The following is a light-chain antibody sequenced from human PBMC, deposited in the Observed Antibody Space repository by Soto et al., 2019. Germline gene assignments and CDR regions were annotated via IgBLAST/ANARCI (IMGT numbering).Light chain of an antibody. J-gene: IGLJ1*01. V-gene: IGLV2-8*01. CDR2: EVT. Sequence: QSVLTQPPSASGSPGQSVTISCTGTSSDVGGYDFVSWYQHHPGKAPKLMIYEVTKRPSGVPDRFSGSKSGNTASLTVSGLTAEDEPDYYCRSYAGGNKRYVCGTGTKVTVL. CDR1: SSDVGGYDF. CDR3: RSYAGGNKRYV.